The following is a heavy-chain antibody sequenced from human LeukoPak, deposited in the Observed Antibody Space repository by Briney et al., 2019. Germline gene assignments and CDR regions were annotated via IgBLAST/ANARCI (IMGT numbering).Heavy chain of an antibody. J-gene: IGHJ4*02. CDR2: MNYYYGNT. V-gene: IGHV1-8*01. D-gene: IGHD3-22*01. CDR1: GYTFTSYD. Sequence: ASVQVSCKASGYTFTSYDINWVRQATGQGLGWVVWMNYYYGNTGYAQKVQGRVTMTLNTSISTAYMELSSLRSEDTAVYYGARGRQIYYDSSGYYYGVNYWGQGTLVTVSS. CDR3: ARGRQIYYDSSGYYYGVNY.